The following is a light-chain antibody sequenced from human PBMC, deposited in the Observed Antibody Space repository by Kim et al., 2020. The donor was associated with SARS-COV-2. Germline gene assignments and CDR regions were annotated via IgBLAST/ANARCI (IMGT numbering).Light chain of an antibody. CDR3: QSADGSGTYV. CDR2: KDN. J-gene: IGLJ1*01. CDR1: TLPEKQ. Sequence: PGQTARITCSGDTLPEKQTYWYQQKSGQAPLLVIYKDNERPSGIPGRFSGSSSGTTVTLTISGVQAEDDADYYCQSADGSGTYVFGTGTKVT. V-gene: IGLV3-25*03.